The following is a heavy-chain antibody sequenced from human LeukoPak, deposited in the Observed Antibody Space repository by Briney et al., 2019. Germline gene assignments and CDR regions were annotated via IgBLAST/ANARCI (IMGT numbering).Heavy chain of an antibody. D-gene: IGHD2-15*01. CDR2: ISSSGSTI. J-gene: IGHJ3*02. V-gene: IGHV3-48*03. Sequence: PGGSLRLSCAASGFTFSSYEMHWVRQAPGKALEWASYISSSGSTIYYAHSVKGRFTISRDNAQNSLNPQMNSLRAEDTAVYYCARACGGGSCDGPYDSFDIWGQGTMVTVSS. CDR1: GFTFSSYE. CDR3: ARACGGGSCDGPYDSFDI.